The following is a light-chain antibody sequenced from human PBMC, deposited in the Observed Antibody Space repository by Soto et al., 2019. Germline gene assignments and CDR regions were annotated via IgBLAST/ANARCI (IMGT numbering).Light chain of an antibody. Sequence: EIVMTQSPATLSVSPGERATLSCRASQSVTSNLAWYQQKPGQAPRLLISGSSTRATGISARFSGSGSGTEFTLTISSLQSEDFAVYYCQQYNNWPPIFGGGTKVEIK. CDR3: QQYNNWPPI. J-gene: IGKJ4*01. CDR1: QSVTSN. CDR2: GSS. V-gene: IGKV3-15*01.